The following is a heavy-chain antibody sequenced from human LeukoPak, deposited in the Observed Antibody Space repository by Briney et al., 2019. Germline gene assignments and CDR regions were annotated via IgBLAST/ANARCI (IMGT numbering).Heavy chain of an antibody. Sequence: GESLKISCKVSGYSFTSYWITWVRQMPGKGLEWMGRLDPSDSYTNYSPSFQGHVTISADKSISTAYLQWSSLRASDTAMYYCARLTVAAGTWYFDLWGRGTLVTVSS. CDR1: GYSFTSYW. J-gene: IGHJ2*01. CDR2: LDPSDSYT. D-gene: IGHD6-13*01. V-gene: IGHV5-10-1*01. CDR3: ARLTVAAGTWYFDL.